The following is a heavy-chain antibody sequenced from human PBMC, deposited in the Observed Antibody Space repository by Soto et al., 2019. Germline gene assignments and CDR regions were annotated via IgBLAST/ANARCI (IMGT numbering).Heavy chain of an antibody. Sequence: QVKLMQSGAEVEKPGASVRVSCNASGYTFTHYYIHWVRQAPGQGLEWMGIINPNGGITTYAQKFRAGFTMTRDTSTSTVYLELSSLRSEDSAVYYCATSVTSAMAFDYWGQGTLVAVSS. V-gene: IGHV1-46*01. CDR2: INPNGGIT. CDR1: GYTFTHYY. CDR3: ATSVTSAMAFDY. D-gene: IGHD5-18*01. J-gene: IGHJ4*02.